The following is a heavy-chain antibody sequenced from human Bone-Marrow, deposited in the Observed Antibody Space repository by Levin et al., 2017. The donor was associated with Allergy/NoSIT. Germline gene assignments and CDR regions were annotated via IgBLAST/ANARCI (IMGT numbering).Heavy chain of an antibody. CDR3: TKVGTKPAGTFDD. CDR2: ITYSGADT. J-gene: IGHJ4*02. CDR1: GITFRNFD. Sequence: HGESLKISCVTSGITFRNFDMAWVRQAPGKGLEWVSLITYSGADTYYADSVKGRFSISRDNYKNTLYLQMVSLRAEDTALYYCTKVGTKPAGTFDDWGQGTLVTVSS. V-gene: IGHV3-23*01. D-gene: IGHD6-13*01.